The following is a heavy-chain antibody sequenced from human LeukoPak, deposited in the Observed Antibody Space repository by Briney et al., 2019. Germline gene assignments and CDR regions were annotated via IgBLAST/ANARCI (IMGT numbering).Heavy chain of an antibody. CDR2: ISSSRSYI. Sequence: GSLRLSCAAFGFSFSTYSMNWVRQAPGKGVEWVASISSSRSYIYYADSVKGRFTISRDNGKNSLYLQMNSLRAEDTAVYYCARDLVTATMFSPSLEYWGQGTLVTVSS. V-gene: IGHV3-21*01. CDR1: GFSFSTYS. CDR3: ARDLVTATMFSPSLEY. J-gene: IGHJ4*02. D-gene: IGHD4-11*01.